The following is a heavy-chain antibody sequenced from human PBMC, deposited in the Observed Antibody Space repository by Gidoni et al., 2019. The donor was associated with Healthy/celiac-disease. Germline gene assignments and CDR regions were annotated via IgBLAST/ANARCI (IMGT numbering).Heavy chain of an antibody. V-gene: IGHV3-7*03. Sequence: EVQLVESGGGLVQPGGSLRLSCAASGFTFSSYWMIWVRQAPGKGLEWVANIKQDGSEKYYVDSVKGRFTISRDNAKNSLYLQMNSLRAEDTAVYYCARDSRASSGYFYYYYGMDVWGQGTTVTVSS. CDR1: GFTFSSYW. D-gene: IGHD3-22*01. CDR3: ARDSRASSGYFYYYYGMDV. CDR2: IKQDGSEK. J-gene: IGHJ6*02.